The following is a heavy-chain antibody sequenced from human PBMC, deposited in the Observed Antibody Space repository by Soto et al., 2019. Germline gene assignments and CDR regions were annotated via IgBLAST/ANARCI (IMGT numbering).Heavy chain of an antibody. CDR1: GFTFSSYS. CDR2: ISSSSSYI. D-gene: IGHD3-22*01. J-gene: IGHJ6*02. V-gene: IGHV3-21*01. Sequence: GGSLRLSCAASGFTFSSYSMNWVRQAPGKGLEWVSSISSSSSYIYYADSVKGRFTISRDNAKNSLYLQMNSLRAEDTAVYYCARDPFYGNYYDSSGYSYYYYGMDVWGQGTTVTVSS. CDR3: ARDPFYGNYYDSSGYSYYYYGMDV.